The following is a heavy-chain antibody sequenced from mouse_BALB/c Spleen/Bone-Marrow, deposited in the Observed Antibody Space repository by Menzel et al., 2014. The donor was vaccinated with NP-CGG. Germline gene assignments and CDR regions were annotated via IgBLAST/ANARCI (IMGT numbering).Heavy chain of an antibody. CDR3: ARWDYRYDY. J-gene: IGHJ2*01. CDR1: GFNTKDTY. Sequence: VQLKQSGAELVKPGASVKLSCTASGFNTKDTYMHWVKQRPEQGLEWIGRIDPANGNTKYDPKFQGKATITADTSSNTAYLQLSSLTSEDTAVYYCARWDYRYDYWGQGTTLTVSS. CDR2: IDPANGNT. V-gene: IGHV14-3*02. D-gene: IGHD2-14*01.